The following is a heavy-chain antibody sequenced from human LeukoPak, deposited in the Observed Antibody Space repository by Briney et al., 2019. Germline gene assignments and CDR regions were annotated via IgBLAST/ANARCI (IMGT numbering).Heavy chain of an antibody. CDR1: GFPFSAYD. CDR3: AKDTGGNGAYFYAMDV. D-gene: IGHD4-23*01. Sequence: GGSLRLSCETSGFPFSAYDMHWVRQAPGKGLEWVSGISWNSGSIGYADSVKGRFTISRDNAKNSLYLQMDSLRPEDTALYYCAKDTGGNGAYFYAMDVWGQGTSVTVSS. V-gene: IGHV3-9*01. CDR2: ISWNSGSI. J-gene: IGHJ6*02.